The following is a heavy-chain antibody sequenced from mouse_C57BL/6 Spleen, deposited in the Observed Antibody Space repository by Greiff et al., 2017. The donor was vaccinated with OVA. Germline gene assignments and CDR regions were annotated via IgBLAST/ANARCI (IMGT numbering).Heavy chain of an antibody. CDR2: IDPETGGT. J-gene: IGHJ3*01. Sequence: QVQLQQSGAELVRPGASVTLSCKASGYTFTDYEMHWVKQTPVHGLEWIGAIDPETGGTAYNQKFKGKAILTADKSSSTAYMELRSLTSEDSAVYYCSHYGSSGGFAYWGQGTLVTVSA. V-gene: IGHV1-15*01. D-gene: IGHD1-1*01. CDR3: SHYGSSGGFAY. CDR1: GYTFTDYE.